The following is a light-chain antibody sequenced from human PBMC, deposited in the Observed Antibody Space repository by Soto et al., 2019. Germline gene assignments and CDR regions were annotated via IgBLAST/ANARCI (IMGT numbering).Light chain of an antibody. CDR1: QSIRNS. CDR2: DAS. Sequence: EVVLTQSPATLSLSPGERATLSCRASQSIRNSLAWYQHKPGQAHRLLIYDASYRATGIPARFSGAGSGTDFTLNISSLEPEDFPFYYCRPRSKWPEITFGPGTKVDIK. V-gene: IGKV3-11*01. J-gene: IGKJ3*01. CDR3: RPRSKWPEIT.